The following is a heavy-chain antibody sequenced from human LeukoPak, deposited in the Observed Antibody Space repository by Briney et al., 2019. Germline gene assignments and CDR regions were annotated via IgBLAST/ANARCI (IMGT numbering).Heavy chain of an antibody. V-gene: IGHV5-51*01. D-gene: IGHD5-24*01. CDR1: GYSFTTYW. J-gene: IGHJ4*02. Sequence: GESLKISRKGFGYSFTTYWIAWVRQMPGTELGWMGIIYGGASDTRYSPSFQGQVTMSADKSINTDYLQWSSLEASDNAMYFCARRGIRDGYNYADYWGQGTLVTVSS. CDR2: IYGGASDT. CDR3: ARRGIRDGYNYADY.